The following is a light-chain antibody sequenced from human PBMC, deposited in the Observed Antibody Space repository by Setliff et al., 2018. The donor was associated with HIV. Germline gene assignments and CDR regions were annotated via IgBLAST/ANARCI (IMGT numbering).Light chain of an antibody. CDR2: DTN. CDR1: TGAVTSGHY. J-gene: IGLJ3*02. Sequence: QAVVTQEPSLTVSPGGTVTLTCGSSTGAVTSGHYPYWFQQKPGQAPRTLIYDTNNKHSWTPARFSRSLLGGKAALTLSGAQPEDEAAYYCFLSYSAARRVFGGGTKVTVL. CDR3: FLSYSAARRV. V-gene: IGLV7-46*01.